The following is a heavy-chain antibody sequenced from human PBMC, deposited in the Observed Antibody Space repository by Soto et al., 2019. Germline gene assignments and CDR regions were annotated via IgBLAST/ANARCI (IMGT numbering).Heavy chain of an antibody. Sequence: QVRLVQSGAEVKKPGSSVKVSCEASGGTFSSYAVTWVRQAPGQGLEWMGGIIPIVTTPNYAQKFQGRLTISADKSTSTSYMELSSLSSEDTGVYYCARVGYNCWSRYHYSGMDVWGQGTTVIVSS. CDR1: GGTFSSYA. V-gene: IGHV1-69*06. D-gene: IGHD3-3*01. CDR3: ARVGYNCWSRYHYSGMDV. CDR2: IIPIVTTP. J-gene: IGHJ6*02.